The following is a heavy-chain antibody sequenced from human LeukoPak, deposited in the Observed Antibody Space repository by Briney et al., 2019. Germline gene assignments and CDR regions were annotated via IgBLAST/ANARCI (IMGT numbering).Heavy chain of an antibody. Sequence: ASVKVSFKASGYPFPGYYMHWGRQAPGQGLEWMGWINPNSGGTNYAQKFQGRVTMTRDTSISTAYMELSRLRSDDTAVYYCARLTGQAPDWGQGTLVTVSS. CDR2: INPNSGGT. CDR3: ARLTGQAPD. V-gene: IGHV1-2*02. D-gene: IGHD3-9*01. CDR1: GYPFPGYY. J-gene: IGHJ4*02.